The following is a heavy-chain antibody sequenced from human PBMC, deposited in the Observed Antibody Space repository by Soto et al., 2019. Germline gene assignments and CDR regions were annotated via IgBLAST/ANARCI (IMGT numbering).Heavy chain of an antibody. J-gene: IGHJ5*02. CDR1: GSTISSSNW. D-gene: IGHD6-13*01. CDR2: IYHSWST. CDR3: ASEGGQQQYWFDP. Sequence: SDTLSLTCAVSGSTISSSNWWSCVRQPPGKGLEWIGEIYHSWSTNYNPSLKSRVTISVDKSKNQFSLKLSSVTAADTAVYYCASEGGQQQYWFDPWGQATLLTVSS. V-gene: IGHV4-4*02.